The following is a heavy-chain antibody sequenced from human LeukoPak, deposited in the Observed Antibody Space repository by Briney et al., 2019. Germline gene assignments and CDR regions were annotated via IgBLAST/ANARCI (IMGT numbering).Heavy chain of an antibody. CDR2: ISWNGDDI. CDR1: GFTFDDYA. J-gene: IGHJ4*02. V-gene: IGHV3-9*01. CDR3: ARDRDNVAGSRGYLDN. Sequence: PGGSLRLSCAASGFTFDDYAMHWVRQAPGKGLQWVSSISWNGDDIGYADSVKGRFTISRDNAKNSLYLQMNSLRAEDTAVYYCARDRDNVAGSRGYLDNWGQGTLVTVSS. D-gene: IGHD6-19*01.